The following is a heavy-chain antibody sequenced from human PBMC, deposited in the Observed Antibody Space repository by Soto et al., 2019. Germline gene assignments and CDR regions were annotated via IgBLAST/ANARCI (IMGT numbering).Heavy chain of an antibody. J-gene: IGHJ4*02. CDR1: GYTFTSYG. V-gene: IGHV1-18*01. CDR2: ISAYNGNT. Sequence: GSVKVSCKASGYTFTSYGISWVRQAPGQGLEWMGWISAYNGNTNYAQKLQGRVTMTTDTSTSTAYMELRSLRSDDTAVYYCARDRGIPGIAVAGTAPFDYWGQGTLVTVS. CDR3: ARDRGIPGIAVAGTAPFDY. D-gene: IGHD6-19*01.